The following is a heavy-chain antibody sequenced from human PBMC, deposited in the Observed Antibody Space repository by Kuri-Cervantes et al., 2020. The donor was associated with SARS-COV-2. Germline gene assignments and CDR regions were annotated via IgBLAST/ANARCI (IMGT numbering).Heavy chain of an antibody. CDR3: ARLRICGGDCSPSFDY. CDR2: IDPSDSYT. J-gene: IGHJ4*02. V-gene: IGHV5-10-1*01. CDR1: GYSFTSYW. D-gene: IGHD2-21*02. Sequence: GESLKISCKGSGYSFTSYWTSWVRQMPGKGLEWMGRIDPSDSYTNYSPSSQGHVTISADKSISTAYLQWSSLKASDTAMYYCARLRICGGDCSPSFDYWGQGTLVTVSS.